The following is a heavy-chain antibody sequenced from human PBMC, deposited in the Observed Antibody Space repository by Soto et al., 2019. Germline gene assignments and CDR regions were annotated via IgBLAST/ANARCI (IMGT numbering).Heavy chain of an antibody. J-gene: IGHJ2*01. CDR2: IYYSGIT. CDR3: ARPRGIAPAVWYFDL. D-gene: IGHD6-13*01. V-gene: IGHV4-59*08. CDR1: GGSISSHY. Sequence: QVQLQESGPGLVKPSETLSLTCTVSGGSISSHYWSWIRQPPGRGLEWIGFIYYSGITDSNPSLTXRXTXXLDPSTNQRSLRLSSVTAADTAVYYCARPRGIAPAVWYFDLWGRGTLVTVSS.